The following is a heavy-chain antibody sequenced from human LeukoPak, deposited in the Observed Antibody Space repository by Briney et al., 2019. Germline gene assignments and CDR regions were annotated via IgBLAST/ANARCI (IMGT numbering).Heavy chain of an antibody. V-gene: IGHV3-11*04. CDR2: ISSSGSTI. D-gene: IGHD6-19*01. CDR3: ACSGWFRGGWYFDY. J-gene: IGHJ4*02. CDR1: GFTFSDYY. Sequence: GGSLRLSCAASGFTFSDYYMSWIRQAPGKGLEGVSYISSSGSTIYYADSVKGRFIISRDNAKNSLYLKMNSLRAEDTAVYYCACSGWFRGGWYFDYWGQGTLVTVSS.